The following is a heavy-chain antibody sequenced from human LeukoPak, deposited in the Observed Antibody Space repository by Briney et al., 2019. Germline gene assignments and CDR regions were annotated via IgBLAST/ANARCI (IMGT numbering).Heavy chain of an antibody. Sequence: PSETLSLTCTVSGGSITSSNYYWGWIRQPPGKGLEWIGSLYYSGSTYYNQSLKSRVTISLDTSKNQFSLKLSSVTAADTAVYYCARTLDTLQRNWNNWFDPWGQGILVTVSS. CDR3: ARTLDTLQRNWNNWFDP. CDR1: GGSITSSNYY. D-gene: IGHD5-18*01. V-gene: IGHV4-39*07. CDR2: LYYSGST. J-gene: IGHJ5*02.